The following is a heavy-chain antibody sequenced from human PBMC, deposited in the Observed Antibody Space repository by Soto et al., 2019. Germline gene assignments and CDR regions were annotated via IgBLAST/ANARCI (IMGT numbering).Heavy chain of an antibody. Sequence: ASVKVSCKASGYTFTGYYMHWVRQAPGQGLEWMGWINPNSGGTNYAQKFQGRVTMTRDTSISTAYMELSRLRSDDTAVYYCARRIAAAGYYYYGMDVWGQGTTVTVSS. V-gene: IGHV1-2*02. CDR2: INPNSGGT. D-gene: IGHD6-13*01. CDR3: ARRIAAAGYYYYGMDV. J-gene: IGHJ6*02. CDR1: GYTFTGYY.